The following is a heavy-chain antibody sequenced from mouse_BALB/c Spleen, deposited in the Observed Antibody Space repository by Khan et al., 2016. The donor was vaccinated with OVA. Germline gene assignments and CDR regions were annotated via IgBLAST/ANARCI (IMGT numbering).Heavy chain of an antibody. D-gene: IGHD2-14*01. CDR1: GLTFSTNA. J-gene: IGHJ2*01. CDR3: AREAYRYDEYYFDY. Sequence: VDLVESGGGSVKPGGSLNFSCEAPGLTFSTNAMSWVRKPPEKGWEWFASIRSGGSIYYQDGVKGRLTFSRDNPRKILYLQMSSLRSEDMARYYCAREAYRYDEYYFDYWGQGTTLTVSS. V-gene: IGHV5-6-5*01. CDR2: IRSGGSI.